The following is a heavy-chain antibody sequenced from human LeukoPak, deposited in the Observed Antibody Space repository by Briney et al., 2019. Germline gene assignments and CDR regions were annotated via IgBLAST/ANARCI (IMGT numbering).Heavy chain of an antibody. J-gene: IGHJ4*02. V-gene: IGHV3-66*01. CDR3: ARVDYGDYGFDY. CDR2: IYSGGST. D-gene: IGHD4-17*01. Sequence: GGSLRLSCAASGFTVSSNYMSWVRQAPGEGLEWVSVIYSGGSTYYADSVKGRFTISRDNSKNTLYLQMNSLRAEDTAVYYCARVDYGDYGFDYWGQGTLVTVSS. CDR1: GFTVSSNY.